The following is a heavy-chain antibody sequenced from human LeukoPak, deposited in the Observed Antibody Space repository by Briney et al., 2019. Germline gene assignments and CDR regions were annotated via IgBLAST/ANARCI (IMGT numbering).Heavy chain of an antibody. CDR2: VYPSGGST. J-gene: IGHJ5*02. Sequence: GASVKVSCKASGYTFTSFYIHWVRQAPGQGLEWMGVVYPSGGSTSYAQKFQGRVTMTRDTSTNTVHMELSSLRSEDTAVYYCARDALRADIGVEETNWLDPWGQGTLVTVSS. CDR1: GYTFTSFY. V-gene: IGHV1-46*01. CDR3: ARDALRADIGVEETNWLDP. D-gene: IGHD2-2*01.